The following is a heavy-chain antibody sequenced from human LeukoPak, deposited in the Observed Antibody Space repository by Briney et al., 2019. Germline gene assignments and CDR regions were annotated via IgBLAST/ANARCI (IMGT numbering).Heavy chain of an antibody. V-gene: IGHV1-18*01. CDR2: ISAYNGNT. Sequence: ASVKVSCKASGYTFTRYGISWVRQAPGQGLEWMGWISAYNGNTYYAQKFQGRVTMTTDTSTSTAYMELRSLRSDDTAVYYCARNEFSLIAVAGPSFDYWGQGTLVTVSS. CDR3: ARNEFSLIAVAGPSFDY. CDR1: GYTFTRYG. J-gene: IGHJ4*02. D-gene: IGHD6-19*01.